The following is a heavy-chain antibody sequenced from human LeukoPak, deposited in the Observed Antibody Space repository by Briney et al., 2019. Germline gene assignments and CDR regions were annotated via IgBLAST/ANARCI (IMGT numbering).Heavy chain of an antibody. J-gene: IGHJ4*02. V-gene: IGHV3-23*01. CDR2: ISGSGGST. CDR3: AKAPRLSGDILTGYLAFFYY. D-gene: IGHD3-9*01. CDR1: GFTFSSYA. Sequence: PGGSLRLSCAASGFTFSSYAMSWVRQAPGKGLEWVSSISGSGGSTYYADSVKGRFTISRDNSKNTLYLQMNSLRAEDTAVYYCAKAPRLSGDILTGYLAFFYYWGPGALCTVSS.